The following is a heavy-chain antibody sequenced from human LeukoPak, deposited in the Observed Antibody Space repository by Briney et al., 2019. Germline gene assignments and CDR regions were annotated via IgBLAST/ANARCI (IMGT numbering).Heavy chain of an antibody. Sequence: PGGALRLSCAASGLTFSEYAMSWVRQVPGMGLEWVSTIGVSGGSTNYADSVRGRFTISRDSSTNTLYLQINSLRADNTAVYYCAKGRVGTNGVLEHWGQGTLVTVSS. V-gene: IGHV3-23*01. CDR1: GLTFSEYA. CDR3: AKGRVGTNGVLEH. D-gene: IGHD1-26*01. J-gene: IGHJ1*01. CDR2: IGVSGGST.